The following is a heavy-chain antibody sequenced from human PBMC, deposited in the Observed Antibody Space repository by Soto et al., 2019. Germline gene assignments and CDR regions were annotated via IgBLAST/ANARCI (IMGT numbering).Heavy chain of an antibody. V-gene: IGHV4-34*01. Sequence: QVQLQQWGAGLLKPSETLSLTCTVYGGSFSRYHWNWIRQAPGKGLEWIGEIHHNGGTNYSPSLEGRVPISVDTSKNEFSLKLRSVTAADTAVYYCARGYGEEWPTSDFWGQGTLVTVSS. CDR2: IHHNGGT. CDR1: GGSFSRYH. D-gene: IGHD3-10*01. J-gene: IGHJ4*02. CDR3: ARGYGEEWPTSDF.